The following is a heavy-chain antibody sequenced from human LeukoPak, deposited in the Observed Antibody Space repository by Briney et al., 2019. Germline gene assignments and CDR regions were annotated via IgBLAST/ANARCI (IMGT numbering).Heavy chain of an antibody. V-gene: IGHV3-9*01. CDR2: ISWNSGSI. J-gene: IGHJ6*03. CDR3: AKGGLYGYYYYMDV. Sequence: GGSLRLSCAASGFTFDDYAMHWVRQAPGKGLEWVSGISWNSGSIGYADSVKGRFTISRDNAKNSLYLQMNSLRAEDTAMYYCAKGGLYGYYYYMDVWGKGTTVTVSS. CDR1: GFTFDDYA. D-gene: IGHD2-8*01.